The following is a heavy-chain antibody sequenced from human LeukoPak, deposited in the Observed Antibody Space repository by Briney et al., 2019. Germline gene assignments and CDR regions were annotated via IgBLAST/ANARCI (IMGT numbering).Heavy chain of an antibody. CDR1: GFTVSSNE. CDR2: ISGSGGST. Sequence: GGSLRLSCAASGFTVSSNEMSWVRQAPGKGLEWVSAISGSGGSTYYADSVKGRFTISRDNSKNTLYLQMNSLRAEDTAVYYCAKSSPRVTMVRGPLRYWGQGTLVTVSS. J-gene: IGHJ4*02. CDR3: AKSSPRVTMVRGPLRY. D-gene: IGHD3-10*01. V-gene: IGHV3-23*01.